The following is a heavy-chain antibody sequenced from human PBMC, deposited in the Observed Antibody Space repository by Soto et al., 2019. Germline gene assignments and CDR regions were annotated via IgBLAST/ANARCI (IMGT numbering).Heavy chain of an antibody. J-gene: IGHJ6*03. D-gene: IGHD3-3*01. CDR3: ARLSGITIFGVVTSRYMDV. V-gene: IGHV4-39*01. CDR2: IYYSGST. Sequence: SETLSLTCTVSGGSISSSSYYWGWIRQPPGKGLEWIGSIYYSGSTYYNPSLKSRVTISVDTSKNQFSLKLSSVTAADTAVYYCARLSGITIFGVVTSRYMDVWGKGTTVTVSS. CDR1: GGSISSSSYY.